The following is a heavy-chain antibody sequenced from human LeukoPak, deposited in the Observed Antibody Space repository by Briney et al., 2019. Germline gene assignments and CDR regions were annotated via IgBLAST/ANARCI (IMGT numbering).Heavy chain of an antibody. Sequence: GGSLRLSCAASGFTFSDYYMSWIRQAPGKGLEWVSYISSSGSTIYYADSVKGRFTISRDNAKNSLYLQMNSLRAEDTAVYYCARDAVVTRTRRYFDWLPKDLASPINVLWGQGTMVTVSS. CDR1: GFTFSDYY. CDR2: ISSSGSTI. V-gene: IGHV3-11*01. D-gene: IGHD3-9*01. J-gene: IGHJ3*01. CDR3: ARDAVVTRTRRYFDWLPKDLASPINVL.